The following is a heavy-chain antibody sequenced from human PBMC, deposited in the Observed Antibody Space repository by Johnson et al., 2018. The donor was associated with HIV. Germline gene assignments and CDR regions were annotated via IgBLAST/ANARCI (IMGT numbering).Heavy chain of an antibody. CDR3: ARELQLWFAACKI. CDR1: GFTVSSNY. V-gene: IGHV3-64*01. D-gene: IGHD5-18*01. CDR2: ISSNGGST. J-gene: IGHJ3*02. Sequence: VQLVESGGGLIQPGGSLRLSCAASGFTVSSNYMSWVRQAPGKGLEYVSAISSNGGSTYYANSVKGRFTISRDNSKNTLYLQLGSLRAEDMAVYYCARELQLWFAACKIWGQGTRVTVSS.